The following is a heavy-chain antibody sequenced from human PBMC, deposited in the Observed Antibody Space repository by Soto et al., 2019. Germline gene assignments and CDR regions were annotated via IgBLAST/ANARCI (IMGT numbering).Heavy chain of an antibody. CDR1: GGSISTVDYW. V-gene: IGHV4-30-4*01. Sequence: QVQLQESGPGLVKPSQTLSLTCTVSGGSISTVDYWWSWIRQSPDMGLEWIGHIYDGGRTYNNPSLESRCTMSVDTSKSQLSLTLSSVRAADTAVYYCARGPSGDKVDSWGQGTLVTVSS. CDR3: ARGPSGDKVDS. CDR2: IYDGGRT. J-gene: IGHJ4*02. D-gene: IGHD7-27*01.